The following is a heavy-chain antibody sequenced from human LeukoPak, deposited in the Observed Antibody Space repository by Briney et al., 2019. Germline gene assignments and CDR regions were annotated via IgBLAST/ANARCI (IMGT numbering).Heavy chain of an antibody. Sequence: ASVKVSCKASGYTFTSYYMHWVRHAPGQGLEWMGIINPSGGSTSYAQKFQGRVTMTRDTSTSTVYMELSSLGSEDTAVYYCARARVNDFWSGYFDYWGQGTLVTVSS. D-gene: IGHD3-3*01. CDR1: GYTFTSYY. CDR2: INPSGGST. CDR3: ARARVNDFWSGYFDY. J-gene: IGHJ4*02. V-gene: IGHV1-46*03.